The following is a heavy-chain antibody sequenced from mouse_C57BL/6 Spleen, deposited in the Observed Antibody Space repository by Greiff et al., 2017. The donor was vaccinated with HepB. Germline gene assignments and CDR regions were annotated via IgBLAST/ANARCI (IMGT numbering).Heavy chain of an antibody. CDR3: VSTTVVGGYFDY. CDR1: GYTFTSYW. Sequence: QVQLQQPGAELVMPGASVKLSCKASGYTFTSYWMHWVKKRPGQGLEWIGEIDPSDSYTNYNQKFKGKSTLTVDKSSSTAYMQLSSLTSEDSAVYYCVSTTVVGGYFDYWGQGTTLTVSS. CDR2: IDPSDSYT. V-gene: IGHV1-69*01. J-gene: IGHJ2*01. D-gene: IGHD1-1*01.